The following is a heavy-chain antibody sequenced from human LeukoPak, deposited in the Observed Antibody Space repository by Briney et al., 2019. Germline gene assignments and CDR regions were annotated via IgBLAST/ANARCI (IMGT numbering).Heavy chain of an antibody. Sequence: GGSLRLSCAASGFTFSSYAMHWVRQAPGKGLEWVAVIWYDGTEKYYADSVKGRFTISRDNSKNTLYLQINSLRAEDTALYYCARDLGAASSTPGYWGQGTLVTVSS. J-gene: IGHJ4*02. D-gene: IGHD6-13*01. V-gene: IGHV3-33*08. CDR2: IWYDGTEK. CDR1: GFTFSSYA. CDR3: ARDLGAASSTPGY.